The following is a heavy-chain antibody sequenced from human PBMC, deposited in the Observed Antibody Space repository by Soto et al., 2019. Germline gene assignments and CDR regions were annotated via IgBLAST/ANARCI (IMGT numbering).Heavy chain of an antibody. CDR2: ISGSGGST. D-gene: IGHD3-22*01. V-gene: IGHV3-23*01. Sequence: EVQLLESGGGLVQPGGSPRLSCVASGFTFSSYAMSWVRQAPGKGLEWVSAISGSGGSTYYADSVKGRFTISRDNSKNTLYLQMNSLRAEDTAVYYCAKWVPREGSGYYYLGYFQHWGQGTLVTVSS. CDR3: AKWVPREGSGYYYLGYFQH. CDR1: GFTFSSYA. J-gene: IGHJ1*01.